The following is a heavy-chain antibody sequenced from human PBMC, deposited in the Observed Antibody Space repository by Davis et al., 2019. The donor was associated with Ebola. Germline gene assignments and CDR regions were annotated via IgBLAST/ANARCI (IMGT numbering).Heavy chain of an antibody. CDR1: GFTLSSYW. CDR3: AKYSSRSPRGY. CDR2: INSDGSST. J-gene: IGHJ4*02. Sequence: GESLKISCAASGFTLSSYWMHWVRQTPGKGLVWVSRINSDGSSTSYADSVKGRFTISRDNSKNTLYLQMNSLRAEDTAVYYCAKYSSRSPRGYWGQGTLVTVSS. V-gene: IGHV3-74*01. D-gene: IGHD6-13*01.